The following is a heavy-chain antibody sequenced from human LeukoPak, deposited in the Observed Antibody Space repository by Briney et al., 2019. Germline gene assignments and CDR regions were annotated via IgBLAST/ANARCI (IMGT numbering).Heavy chain of an antibody. J-gene: IGHJ4*02. CDR3: ARGYQLLPFDY. CDR2: MNPNSGNT. V-gene: IGHV1-8*01. CDR1: GYTFTSYD. Sequence: GASVKVSCKASGYTFTSYDINWVRQATGQGLEWMGWMNPNSGNTGYAQKFQGRVTMTRNTSISTAYMELSRLRSDDTAVYYCARGYQLLPFDYWGQGTLVTVSS. D-gene: IGHD2-2*01.